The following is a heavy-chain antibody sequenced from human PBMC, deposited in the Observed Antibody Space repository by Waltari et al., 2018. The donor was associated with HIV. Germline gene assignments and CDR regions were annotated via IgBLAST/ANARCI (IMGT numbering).Heavy chain of an antibody. Sequence: EVQLVQSGAEVKKPGESLKISCKGSGYSFTNYWIGWVRQMPGKGLEWMGIIYPGNSDTRYSPSFQGQVTISAVKSISTAYRQLSSLKASDTAMYYCARRGMAAAGTGAGAFDYWGQGTLVTVSS. V-gene: IGHV5-51*01. D-gene: IGHD6-13*01. CDR1: GYSFTNYW. CDR2: IYPGNSDT. CDR3: ARRGMAAAGTGAGAFDY. J-gene: IGHJ4*02.